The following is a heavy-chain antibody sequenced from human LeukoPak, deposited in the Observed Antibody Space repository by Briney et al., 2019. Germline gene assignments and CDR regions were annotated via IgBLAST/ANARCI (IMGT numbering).Heavy chain of an antibody. J-gene: IGHJ3*01. CDR1: GYTFTDYY. D-gene: IGHD3-10*02. CDR2: IKSNSGGI. CDR3: AREPRINMSPDAFDF. V-gene: IGHV1-2*02. Sequence: ASVKVSCKTSGYTFTDYYLHWVRQAPGQGLEWMGWIKSNSGGIHYSQKLQDRVSITRDTSINTVYMELSSLTSGDTAIYYCAREPRINMSPDAFDFWGQGTLVTVFS.